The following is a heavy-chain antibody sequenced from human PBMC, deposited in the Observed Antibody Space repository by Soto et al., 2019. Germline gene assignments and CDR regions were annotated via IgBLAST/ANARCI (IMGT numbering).Heavy chain of an antibody. D-gene: IGHD7-27*01. Sequence: QVQLQQWGAGLLKPSETLSLTCAVYGGSFSGYYWSWIRQPPGKGLEWIGEINHSGSTNYNPSLQSRVTISEDTSKNQFSLKLSSVTAAATAVYYCARGWGRIFDYWGQGTLVTVSS. CDR3: ARGWGRIFDY. CDR2: INHSGST. V-gene: IGHV4-34*01. CDR1: GGSFSGYY. J-gene: IGHJ4*02.